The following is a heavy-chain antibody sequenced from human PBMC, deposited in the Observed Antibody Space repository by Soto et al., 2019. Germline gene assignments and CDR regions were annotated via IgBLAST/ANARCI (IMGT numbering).Heavy chain of an antibody. CDR2: IYYSGST. D-gene: IGHD3-22*01. CDR1: GGSISSYY. CDR3: ARLPYPYDSSGNHPAY. J-gene: IGHJ4*02. Sequence: SETLSLTCTVSGGSISSYYWSWIRQPPGKGLEWIGYIYYSGSTNYNPSLKSRVTISVDTSKNQFSLQLSSVTAADTAVYYCARLPYPYDSSGNHPAYWGQGTPVTVSS. V-gene: IGHV4-59*08.